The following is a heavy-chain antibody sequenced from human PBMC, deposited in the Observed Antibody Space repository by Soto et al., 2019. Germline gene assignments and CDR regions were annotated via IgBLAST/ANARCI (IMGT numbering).Heavy chain of an antibody. CDR2: INADGSGT. CDR1: GFSFSSYW. D-gene: IGHD3-22*01. V-gene: IGHV3-74*01. CDR3: LREPPYDQSGFYQYLAYGSDV. J-gene: IGHJ6*02. Sequence: VGSLRLSCVDSGFSFSSYWMHWVRQVPGKGLVWVSRINADGSGTAYADSVRGRFTISRDNAKSTLYLQMNSLRAEDTAVYYCLREPPYDQSGFYQYLAYGSDVWDQGSTVTV.